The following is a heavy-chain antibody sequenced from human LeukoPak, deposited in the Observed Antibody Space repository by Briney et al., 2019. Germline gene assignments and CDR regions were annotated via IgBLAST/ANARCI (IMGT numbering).Heavy chain of an antibody. CDR2: MNPNSGNT. V-gene: IGHV1-8*01. Sequence: WASVKVSCKASGYTFTSYDINWVRQATGQGLAWMGWMNPNSGNTGYAQKFQGRVTMTRNTSISTAYMELSSLRSEDTAVYYCARGGRIWSGFGKDKPPICWGQGTLVTVSS. CDR3: ARGGRIWSGFGKDKPPIC. CDR1: GYTFTSYD. D-gene: IGHD3-3*01. J-gene: IGHJ4*02.